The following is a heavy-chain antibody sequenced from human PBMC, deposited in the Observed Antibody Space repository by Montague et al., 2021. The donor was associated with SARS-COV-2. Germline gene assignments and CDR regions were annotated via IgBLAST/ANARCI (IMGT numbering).Heavy chain of an antibody. CDR2: IYYSGST. J-gene: IGHJ6*02. CDR1: GGSISGYY. V-gene: IGHV4-59*01. D-gene: IGHD2-8*01. CDR3: ARLLRSCSNGVCRTYYYYAMDV. Sequence: SETLSLTCTVSGGSISGYYWSWIRQSPGKGLELIGYIYYSGSTKYNPFLESRVTVSVDRSKNQVSLKLSSVTPADTAVYYCARLLRSCSNGVCRTYYYYAMDVWGQGTTVTGSS.